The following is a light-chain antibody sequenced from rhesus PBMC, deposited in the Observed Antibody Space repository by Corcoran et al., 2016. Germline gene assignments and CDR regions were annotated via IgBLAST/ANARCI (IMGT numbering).Light chain of an antibody. V-gene: IGKV1-33*02. J-gene: IGKJ3*01. CDR2: AAS. Sequence: DIQMSQSPSSLSASVGDKVTITCRASQGISNALAWYQQKPGKAPKLLNYAASSLESGVPSRFSGSRSGTDFTLTIRSLQPEDFATYYCQQGYSTPFTFGPGTKLDIK. CDR1: QGISNA. CDR3: QQGYSTPFT.